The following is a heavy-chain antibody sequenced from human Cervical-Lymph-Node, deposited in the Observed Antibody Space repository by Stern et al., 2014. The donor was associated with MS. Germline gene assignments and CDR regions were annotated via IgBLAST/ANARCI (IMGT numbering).Heavy chain of an antibody. CDR3: ARSNWNYHWFDP. V-gene: IGHV1-69*06. CDR2: ITPIFGTT. CDR1: GGTFSDHA. D-gene: IGHD1-7*01. Sequence: QVQLVQSGAEVKKPGSSVKVSCKFSGGTFSDHAIAWVRQAPGQGLEWMGGITPIFGTTKYAQKFQGRVTITAAISTSAAYMELSSLRSDNTAIYYCARSNWNYHWFDPWGQGTLVTVSS. J-gene: IGHJ5*02.